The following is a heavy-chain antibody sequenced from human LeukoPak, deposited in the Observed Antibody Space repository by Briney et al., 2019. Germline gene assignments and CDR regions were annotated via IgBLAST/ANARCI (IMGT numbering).Heavy chain of an antibody. J-gene: IGHJ4*02. CDR1: GGTFSSYA. Sequence: GASVKVSCKASGGTFSSYAISWVRQAPGQGLEWMGGIIPIFGTANYAQKFQGRVTITADKSTSTAYMELSSLRSEDTAVYYCARVGASARRVYFDYWGQGTLVTVSS. CDR3: ARVGASARRVYFDY. V-gene: IGHV1-69*06. D-gene: IGHD6-6*01. CDR2: IIPIFGTA.